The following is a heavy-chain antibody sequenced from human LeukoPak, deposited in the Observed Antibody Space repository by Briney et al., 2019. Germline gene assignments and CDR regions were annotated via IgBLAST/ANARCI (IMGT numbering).Heavy chain of an antibody. D-gene: IGHD3-10*02. CDR3: SISYVPGKDAYFDL. J-gene: IGHJ5*02. V-gene: IGHV3-72*01. Sequence: PGGSLRLSCAISGYTFTNHYMDWIRQPPGKGLDWVAHIRNRPKSYTTEYAASVKGRFTISRDDSKSSLFLQMSGLRTEDTAMYYCSISYVPGKDAYFDLRGQGTLVTVSS. CDR2: IRNRPKSYTT. CDR1: GYTFTNHY.